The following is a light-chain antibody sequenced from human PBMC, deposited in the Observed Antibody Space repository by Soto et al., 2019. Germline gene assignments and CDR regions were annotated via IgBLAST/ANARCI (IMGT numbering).Light chain of an antibody. CDR1: QTVGSPY. V-gene: IGKV3-20*01. Sequence: IVLTQSPGTLSLSPGERATLSCRASQTVGSPYLTWYQQKPGRAPRLLIFGASTSATGIPDRFSGSGSGTDFTLTISRLEPEDFAVYYCQQYATSPGTFGPGTKVDVK. CDR3: QQYATSPGT. J-gene: IGKJ3*01. CDR2: GAS.